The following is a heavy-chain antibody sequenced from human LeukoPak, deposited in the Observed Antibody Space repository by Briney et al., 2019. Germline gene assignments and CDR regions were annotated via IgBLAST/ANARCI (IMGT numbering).Heavy chain of an antibody. V-gene: IGHV4-59*01. J-gene: IGHJ4*02. Sequence: SETLSLTCTVSGGSISSDHWSWIRQPPGKGLEWIGYIYYSGSTNYNPSLKSRVTISVDTSKNQFSLKLSSVTAADTAVYYCARATWLPVGLYYYDSSGYYYYFDYWGQGTLVTVSS. CDR2: IYYSGST. CDR3: ARATWLPVGLYYYDSSGYYYYFDY. D-gene: IGHD3-22*01. CDR1: GGSISSDH.